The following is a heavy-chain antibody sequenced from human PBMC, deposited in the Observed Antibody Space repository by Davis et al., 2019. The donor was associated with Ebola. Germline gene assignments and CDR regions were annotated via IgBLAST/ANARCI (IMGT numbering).Heavy chain of an antibody. Sequence: GVLKISCAASGFTFSNYSMNWVRQAPGKGLEWVSSISSSSSSIYYADSLRGRFTISRDNAKNSLYLQMSSLRAEDTAVYYCARGGTTVTTVSDYWGQGTLVTVSS. CDR2: ISSSSSSI. V-gene: IGHV3-21*01. D-gene: IGHD4-17*01. J-gene: IGHJ4*02. CDR3: ARGGTTVTTVSDY. CDR1: GFTFSNYS.